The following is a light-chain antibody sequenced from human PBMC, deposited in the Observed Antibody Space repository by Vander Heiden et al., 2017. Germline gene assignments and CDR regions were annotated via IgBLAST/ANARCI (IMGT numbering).Light chain of an antibody. Sequence: FVMTQQPAVSGTPGLPVTITCSGSTSNIGSNNVYWYQQLPGTAPKVVIYSNNLRPSGVPDRFSGSRSGTSASLAISGLQSDDEADYYCAAWDDSLSGRVFGGGTKLTVV. CDR1: TSNIGSNN. V-gene: IGLV1-44*01. CDR2: SNN. CDR3: AAWDDSLSGRV. J-gene: IGLJ3*02.